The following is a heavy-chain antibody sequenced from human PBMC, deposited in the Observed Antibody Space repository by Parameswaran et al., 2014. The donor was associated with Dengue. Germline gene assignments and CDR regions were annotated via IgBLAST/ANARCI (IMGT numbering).Heavy chain of an antibody. J-gene: IGHJ4*02. D-gene: IGHD5-12*01. CDR2: ISANNGDT. CDR3: ARNPRGYSGLEVFDY. V-gene: IGHV1-18*01. Sequence: SWVRQAPGQGLEWMGWISANNGDTKYAHSLQGRVTMTTDTSTKTVYMEVRSLRFEDTAVYYCARNPRGYSGLEVFDYWGQGTLVTVSS.